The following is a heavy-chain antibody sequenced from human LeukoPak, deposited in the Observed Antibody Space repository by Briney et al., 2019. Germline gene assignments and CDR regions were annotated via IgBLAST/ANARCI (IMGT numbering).Heavy chain of an antibody. CDR3: ARSAHYYYDSASYGVAFDV. CDR1: DGSISSYY. V-gene: IGHV4-59*01. Sequence: SQTLSLNCNVSDGSISSYYCSWIRQPPAQGLESTRNIIYTGSTKYNPSLKSRLTISVDTSKNQFSLKLSSVTAADTAMYYCARSAHYYYDSASYGVAFDVWGQGTMVTVSS. D-gene: IGHD3-22*01. J-gene: IGHJ3*01. CDR2: IIYTGST.